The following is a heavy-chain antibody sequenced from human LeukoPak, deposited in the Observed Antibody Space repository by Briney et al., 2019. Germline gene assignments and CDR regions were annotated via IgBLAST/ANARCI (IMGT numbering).Heavy chain of an antibody. CDR1: GYTFTSHG. V-gene: IGHV1-18*01. D-gene: IGHD6-13*01. CDR3: ATSALAASGTFSY. Sequence: ASVNVSCKASGYTFTSHGINWVRQAPGQGLEWMGWISAYNGNTNYAQKFQGRVTMTTDTSTTTAYIELRSLRSDDTAPYYCATSALAASGTFSYWGQGTPVTVSS. CDR2: ISAYNGNT. J-gene: IGHJ4*02.